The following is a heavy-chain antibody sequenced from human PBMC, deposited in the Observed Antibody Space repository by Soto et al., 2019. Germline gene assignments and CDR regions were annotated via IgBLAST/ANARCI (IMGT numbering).Heavy chain of an antibody. CDR2: IIPIFGAA. CDR3: ARGNHRWLELWYFDL. CDR1: GGTFSSYT. J-gene: IGHJ2*01. V-gene: IGHV1-69*12. Sequence: QVQLVQSGAEVKKPGSSVTVSCKASGGTFSSYTISWVRQAPGQGLEWMGGIIPIFGAANYAQKFQGRSTITADESTSTTYMELSSLRSEYTAVYYCARGNHRWLELWYFDLWGRGTLVTVSS. D-gene: IGHD5-12*01.